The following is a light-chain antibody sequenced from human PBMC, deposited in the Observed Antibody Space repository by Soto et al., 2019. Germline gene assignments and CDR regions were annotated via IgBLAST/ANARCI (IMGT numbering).Light chain of an antibody. Sequence: EIVLTQSPGTLSLSPGERATLSCRASQSVSSSYLAWYQQKPGQAPRLLIYGASSRATGIPDRFSGSGSGTDFTLTISRLEPEDFAVYYCQQYGSSLLTFGGWPKVEIK. CDR2: GAS. CDR1: QSVSSSY. J-gene: IGKJ4*01. CDR3: QQYGSSLLT. V-gene: IGKV3-20*01.